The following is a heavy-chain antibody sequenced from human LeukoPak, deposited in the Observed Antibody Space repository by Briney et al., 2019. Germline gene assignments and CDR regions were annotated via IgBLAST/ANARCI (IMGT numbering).Heavy chain of an antibody. CDR3: ARDRMVRGVIGYFDS. CDR2: IYYSGST. J-gene: IGHJ4*02. V-gene: IGHV4-59*01. Sequence: SETLCLTCTVSGGSISSYYWSWIRQPPGKGLEWIGYIYYSGSTNYNPSLKSRATISVDTSKNQFSLKLSSVTAADTAVYYCARDRMVRGVIGYFDSCGQRTPVTVSS. D-gene: IGHD3-10*01. CDR1: GGSISSYY.